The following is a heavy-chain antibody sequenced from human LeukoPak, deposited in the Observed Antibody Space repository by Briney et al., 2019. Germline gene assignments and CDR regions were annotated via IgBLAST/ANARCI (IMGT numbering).Heavy chain of an antibody. CDR3: AKDPDYGDYAVIDY. J-gene: IGHJ4*02. Sequence: PGGSLRLSCAASGFTFSDYYMSWIRQAPGKGLEWVSAISGSGGSTYYADSVKGRFTISRDNSKNTLYLQMNSLRAEDTAVYYCAKDPDYGDYAVIDYWGQGTLVTVSS. CDR1: GFTFSDYY. CDR2: ISGSGGST. D-gene: IGHD4-17*01. V-gene: IGHV3-23*01.